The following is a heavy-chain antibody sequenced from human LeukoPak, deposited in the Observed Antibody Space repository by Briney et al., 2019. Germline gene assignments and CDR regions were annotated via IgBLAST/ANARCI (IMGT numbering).Heavy chain of an antibody. CDR3: ARGYGGAAAG. D-gene: IGHD4-23*01. Sequence: GGSLRLSCAASGFTFRSYAMNWVRQAPGKGLEWVSGISNSGDTTYYADSVKGRFSISRDNSKNTLYLQMNSLRAEDTAVYYCARGYGGAAAGWGQGTLVTVSS. J-gene: IGHJ4*02. CDR1: GFTFRSYA. V-gene: IGHV3-23*01. CDR2: ISNSGDTT.